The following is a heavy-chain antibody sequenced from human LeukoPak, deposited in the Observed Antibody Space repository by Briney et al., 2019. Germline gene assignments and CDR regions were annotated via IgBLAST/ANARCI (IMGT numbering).Heavy chain of an antibody. CDR2: ISWNSGSI. V-gene: IGHV3-9*01. CDR3: AKASWLTGAYFDY. CDR1: GFTFDDYA. D-gene: IGHD3-22*01. J-gene: IGHJ4*02. Sequence: QPGRSLRLSCAASGFTFDDYAMHWVRQAPGKGLEWVSGISWNSGSIGYADSVKGQFTISRDNAKNSLYLQMNSLRAEDTALYYCAKASWLTGAYFDYWGQGTLVTVSS.